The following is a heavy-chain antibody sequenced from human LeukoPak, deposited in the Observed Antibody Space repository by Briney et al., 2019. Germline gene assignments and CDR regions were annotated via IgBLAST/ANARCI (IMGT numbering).Heavy chain of an antibody. D-gene: IGHD3-3*01. CDR3: ARLSASDFGVVHAFDY. CDR1: GGSFSGYY. Sequence: SETLSLTCAVYGGSFSGYYWSWIRQPPGNGLEWIGEINHSGSTNYNLSLKSRVTISVDTSKNQFSLKLSSVTAADTAVYYCARLSASDFGVVHAFDYWGQGTLVTVSS. CDR2: INHSGST. V-gene: IGHV4-34*01. J-gene: IGHJ4*02.